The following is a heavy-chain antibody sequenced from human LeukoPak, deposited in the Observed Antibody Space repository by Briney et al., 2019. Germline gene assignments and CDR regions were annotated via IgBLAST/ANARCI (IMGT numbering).Heavy chain of an antibody. Sequence: GASVKVSCKASGYTFTGYYMHWVRQAPGQGLEWMGRINPNSGGTNYAQKFQGRVTMTRDTPISTAYMELSRLRSDDTAVYYCARAGSSSWYYGYWGQGTLVTVSS. V-gene: IGHV1-2*06. D-gene: IGHD6-13*01. CDR2: INPNSGGT. CDR3: ARAGSSSWYYGY. J-gene: IGHJ4*02. CDR1: GYTFTGYY.